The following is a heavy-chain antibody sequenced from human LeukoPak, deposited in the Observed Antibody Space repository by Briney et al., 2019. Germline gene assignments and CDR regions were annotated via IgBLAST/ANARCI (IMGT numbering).Heavy chain of an antibody. CDR3: ARDRVGSGPNY. D-gene: IGHD6-19*01. CDR2: ISSSSSYI. J-gene: IGHJ4*02. V-gene: IGHV3-21*01. CDR1: GFTFSSYS. Sequence: PGGSLGLSCAASGFTFSSYSMNWVRQAPGKGLEWVSSISSSSSYIYYADSVKGRFTISRDNAKNSLYLQMNSLRAEDTAVYYCARDRVGSGPNYWGQGTLVTVSS.